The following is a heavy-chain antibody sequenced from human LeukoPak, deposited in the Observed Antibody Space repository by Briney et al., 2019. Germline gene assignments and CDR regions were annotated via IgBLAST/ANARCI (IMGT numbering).Heavy chain of an antibody. Sequence: SETLSLTCTVSGDSISSYYWSWIWQPPGKGLEWIGYIHYSGSTNYNPSLKSRVTISIDTSKNQFSLKLSAVTAADTAVYYCARVIGYCSSSSCYRVYYGMDVWGQGTTVTVSS. CDR1: GDSISSYY. J-gene: IGHJ6*02. CDR3: ARVIGYCSSSSCYRVYYGMDV. V-gene: IGHV4-59*01. CDR2: IHYSGST. D-gene: IGHD2-2*02.